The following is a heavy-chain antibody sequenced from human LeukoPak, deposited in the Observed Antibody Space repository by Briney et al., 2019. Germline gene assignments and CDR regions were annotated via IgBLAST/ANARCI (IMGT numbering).Heavy chain of an antibody. CDR3: ARGRGYCSGGSCLTYYYYYGMDV. V-gene: IGHV5-51*01. D-gene: IGHD2-15*01. CDR1: GYSFTNYW. J-gene: IGHJ6*02. CDR2: IYPGDSDT. Sequence: GESLKISCQGSGYSFTNYWIGWVRQMPGKGLEWMGIIYPGDSDTRYSPSFQGQVTISADKSINTAYLQWSSLEASDTAMYYCARGRGYCSGGSCLTYYYYYGMDVWGQGTTVTVSS.